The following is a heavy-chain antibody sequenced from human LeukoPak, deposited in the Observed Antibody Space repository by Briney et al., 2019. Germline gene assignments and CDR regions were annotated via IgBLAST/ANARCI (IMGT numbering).Heavy chain of an antibody. CDR2: IYYSGTT. J-gene: IGHJ4*02. V-gene: IGHV4-59*01. D-gene: IGHD7-27*01. Sequence: PSETLSLTCTVSGGSISSDYWSWIRQSPGKGLEWIGYIYYSGTTSYNPSLKSRVTISLDTSKNQFSLKLSSVTAADTAVYYCARGANWGSPDYWGQGTLVTVSS. CDR1: GGSISSDY. CDR3: ARGANWGSPDY.